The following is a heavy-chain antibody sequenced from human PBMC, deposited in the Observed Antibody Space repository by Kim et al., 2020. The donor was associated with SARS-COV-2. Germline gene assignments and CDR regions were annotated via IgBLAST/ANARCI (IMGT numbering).Heavy chain of an antibody. V-gene: IGHV3-21*01. Sequence: GGSLRLSCAASGITFNNFSMNWARQAPGKGLEWVSSIDKSSHYIYYADSVKGRLTISRDNAKNSLYLQMNSLTAEDTAVYYCARGSRMGAIGYDLWGQG. CDR1: GITFNNFS. CDR3: ARGSRMGAIGYDL. CDR2: IDKSSHYI. D-gene: IGHD1-26*01. J-gene: IGHJ5*02.